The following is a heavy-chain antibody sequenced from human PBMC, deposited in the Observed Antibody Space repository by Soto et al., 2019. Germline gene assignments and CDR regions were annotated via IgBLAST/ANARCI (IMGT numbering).Heavy chain of an antibody. CDR1: GFTFSSYA. J-gene: IGHJ4*02. D-gene: IGHD5-18*01. V-gene: IGHV3-23*01. Sequence: EVQLLESGGGLVQPGGSLKLSCAVSGFTFSSYAMSWVRQAPGKGLEWVSLISGSGGSPYYADSVKGRFTISRDNSKNTLHLQMNSLRAEDTAIYYCAKGINGYGQAHFDYWGQGTLVTVSS. CDR2: ISGSGGSP. CDR3: AKGINGYGQAHFDY.